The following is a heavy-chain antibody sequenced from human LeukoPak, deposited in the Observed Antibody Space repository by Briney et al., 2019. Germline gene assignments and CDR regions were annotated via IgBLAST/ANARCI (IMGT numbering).Heavy chain of an antibody. CDR2: INHSGST. CDR1: GGSFSGYY. V-gene: IGHV4-34*09. J-gene: IGHJ4*02. Sequence: SETLSLTCAVYGGSFSGYYWSWIRQPPGKGLEWIGEINHSGSTDYNPSLKSRVTISVDTSKNQFSLKLSSVTAADTAVYYCATRNYWGQGTLVTVSS. D-gene: IGHD1-14*01. CDR3: ATRNY.